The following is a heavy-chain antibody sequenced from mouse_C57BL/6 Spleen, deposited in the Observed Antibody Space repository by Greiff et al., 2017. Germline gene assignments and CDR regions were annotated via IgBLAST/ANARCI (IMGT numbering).Heavy chain of an antibody. CDR3: ARYDIYDYEVGYAMDY. D-gene: IGHD2-4*01. CDR1: GFNIKDYY. Sequence: EVKLVESGAELVKPGASVKLSCTASGFNIKDYYMHWVKQRTEQGLEWIGRSDPEDGETKYAPKFQGKATITADTSSNTAYLQLSSLTSEDTAVYYCARYDIYDYEVGYAMDYWGQGTSVTVSS. CDR2: SDPEDGET. V-gene: IGHV14-2*01. J-gene: IGHJ4*01.